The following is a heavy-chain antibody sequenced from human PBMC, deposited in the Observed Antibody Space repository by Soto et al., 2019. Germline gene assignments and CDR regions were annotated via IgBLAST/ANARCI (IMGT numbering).Heavy chain of an antibody. CDR2: ISRSSIYI. J-gene: IGHJ4*02. CDR3: AREELDY. CDR1: GCTFSSFT. Sequence: GSLRLYCADSGCTFSSFTMHWVRQAPGKGLEWVASISRSSIYIYYSDSLKGRVTISRDNAKNSLYLQMDSPRVEDTAIYYCAREELDYWGQGTLVTVSS. D-gene: IGHD1-1*01. V-gene: IGHV3-21*01.